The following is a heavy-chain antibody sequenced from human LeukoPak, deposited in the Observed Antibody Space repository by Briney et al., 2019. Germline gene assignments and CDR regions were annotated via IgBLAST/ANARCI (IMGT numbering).Heavy chain of an antibody. CDR1: GYSVTELS. Sequence: GASVKVSCKVSGYSVTELSMHWVRQAPGLGLEWMGGFNREDAAPIYAQQFQGRVTMTEDTSTDTAYMELSSLRSEDTALSYCATLDSYYDKSGRPLLPDWGQGTLVTVSS. CDR2: FNREDAAP. V-gene: IGHV1-24*01. CDR3: ATLDSYYDKSGRPLLPD. J-gene: IGHJ4*02. D-gene: IGHD3-22*01.